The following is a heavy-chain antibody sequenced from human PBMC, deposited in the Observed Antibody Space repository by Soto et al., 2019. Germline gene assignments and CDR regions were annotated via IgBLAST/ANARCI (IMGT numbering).Heavy chain of an antibody. J-gene: IGHJ4*02. V-gene: IGHV3-11*04. CDR2: IRSSSTI. CDR1: VFTFSDYY. Sequence: GWSLRLSCASSVFTFSDYYMNWVRQAPGKGLEWVSSIRSSSTIYYADSVKGRFTISRDNAKNSLYLQMNSLRAEDTAVYYCARAGAITMIVVVIDHEVWGQGTLVTVSS. D-gene: IGHD3-22*01. CDR3: ARAGAITMIVVVIDHEV.